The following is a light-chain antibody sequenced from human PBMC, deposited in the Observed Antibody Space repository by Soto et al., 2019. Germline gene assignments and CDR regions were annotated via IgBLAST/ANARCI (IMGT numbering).Light chain of an antibody. V-gene: IGLV1-51*01. CDR3: ETWDSSLSVVL. CDR2: DNS. Sequence: QSVLTQPPSVSEASGQKVTISCSGSSSNIGDNYISWYQQLPGTAPKVLIYDNSKRPSGIPDRFSASKSGTSATLVITGLQAGDEADYYCETWDSSLSVVLFGGGTKVTVL. CDR1: SSNIGDNY. J-gene: IGLJ2*01.